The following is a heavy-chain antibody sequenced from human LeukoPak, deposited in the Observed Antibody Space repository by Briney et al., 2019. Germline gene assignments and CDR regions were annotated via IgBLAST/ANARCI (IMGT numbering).Heavy chain of an antibody. D-gene: IGHD3-9*01. Sequence: ASVKVSCKASGYTFTGYYMHWVRQAPGQGLEWMGWIHPNSGDTIYAQKFQGRATMTKDTSISTAYMEVNSLDSDDTAVYYCARDDWGWLSAPYWGQGTLVTVS. CDR1: GYTFTGYY. CDR2: IHPNSGDT. J-gene: IGHJ4*02. CDR3: ARDDWGWLSAPY. V-gene: IGHV1-2*02.